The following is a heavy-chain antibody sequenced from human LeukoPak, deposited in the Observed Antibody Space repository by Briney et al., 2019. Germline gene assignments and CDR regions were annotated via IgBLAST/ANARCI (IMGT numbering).Heavy chain of an antibody. CDR1: GYTFTNYW. Sequence: GESLKISCKASGYTFTNYWIGWVRQMPGKGLEWMGIIYPGDSDTRYSPSFQGQVTISADKSISIAYLQWSSLKASDTAMYYCARWGGATSWDFDPWGQGTLVSVSS. V-gene: IGHV5-51*01. J-gene: IGHJ5*02. CDR3: ARWGGATSWDFDP. D-gene: IGHD1-26*01. CDR2: IYPGDSDT.